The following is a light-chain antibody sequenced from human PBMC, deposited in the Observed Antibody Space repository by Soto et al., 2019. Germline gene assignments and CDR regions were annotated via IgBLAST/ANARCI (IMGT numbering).Light chain of an antibody. CDR1: SGHSNYA. CDR3: QTWGSGIVV. CDR2: LNSDGSH. J-gene: IGLJ2*01. V-gene: IGLV4-69*01. Sequence: QSVLTQSPSASASLGASVKLTCTLSSGHSNYAIAWHQQQSEKGPRYLMKLNSDGSHSKGDGIPDRFSGSSSGAERYLTISSLQSADEADYYCQTWGSGIVVFGGGTK.